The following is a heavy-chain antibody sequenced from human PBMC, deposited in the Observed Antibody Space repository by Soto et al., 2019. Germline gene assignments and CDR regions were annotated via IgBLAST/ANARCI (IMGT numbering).Heavy chain of an antibody. CDR1: VYFIGSGGYY. V-gene: IGHV4-31*02. D-gene: IGHD6-19*01. CDR3: ARMYSSGSGWFHP. J-gene: IGHJ5*02. Sequence: TLSLTCFVSVYFIGSGGYYWSWIRHHPGKGLEWIGSFYSSGSIIYNPSLRSRVSISGDMSTNQFSMSLTSVTAADTARYYCARMYSSGSGWFHPWGQGTLVTVSS. CDR2: FYSSGSI.